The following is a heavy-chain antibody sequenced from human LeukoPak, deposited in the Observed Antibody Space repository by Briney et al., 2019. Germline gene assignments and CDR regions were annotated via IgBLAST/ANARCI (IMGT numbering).Heavy chain of an antibody. J-gene: IGHJ6*02. CDR1: GFTFSSYA. D-gene: IGHD6-19*01. V-gene: IGHV3-23*01. CDR2: ISGSGGST. CDR3: ARDRVVNSGRYSHSDYYYYYYGMDV. Sequence: GGSLRLPCAASGFTFSSYAMSWVRQAPGKGLEWVSAISGSGGSTYYADSVKGRFTISRDNSKNTLYLQMNSLRAEDTAVYYCARDRVVNSGRYSHSDYYYYYYGMDVWGQGTTVTVSS.